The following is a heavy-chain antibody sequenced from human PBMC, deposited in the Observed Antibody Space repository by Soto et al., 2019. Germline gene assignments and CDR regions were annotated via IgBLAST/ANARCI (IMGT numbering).Heavy chain of an antibody. D-gene: IGHD5-12*01. Sequence: QPGGSLRLSCAGSGFIFHDYAMHWVRQPPGKGLEWVSGISWNSGRMGYADSVKGRFSISRDNAKNSLYLQMNSLRLEDSAFYYCAKSIVREMATTDNWFDPWGQGTLVTVSS. CDR2: ISWNSGRM. CDR1: GFIFHDYA. J-gene: IGHJ5*02. CDR3: AKSIVREMATTDNWFDP. V-gene: IGHV3-9*01.